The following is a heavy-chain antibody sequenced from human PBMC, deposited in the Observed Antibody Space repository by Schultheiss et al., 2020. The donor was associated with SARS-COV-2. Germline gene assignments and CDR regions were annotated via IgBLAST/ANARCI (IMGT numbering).Heavy chain of an antibody. J-gene: IGHJ4*02. CDR1: GFTFSSYS. CDR2: ISGSGGST. CDR3: AKDMASRDDY. Sequence: GGSLRLSCAASGFTFSSYSMNWVRQAPGKGLEWVSVISGSGGSTYYADSVKGRFTISRDNSKNTLYLQMNSLRAEDTAVYYCAKDMASRDDYWGQGTLVTVSS. V-gene: IGHV3-23*01. D-gene: IGHD3-10*01.